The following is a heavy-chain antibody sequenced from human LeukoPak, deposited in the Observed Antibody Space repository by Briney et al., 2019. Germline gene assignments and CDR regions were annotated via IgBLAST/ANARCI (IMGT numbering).Heavy chain of an antibody. V-gene: IGHV1-2*02. CDR1: GYTFTGYY. D-gene: IGHD2-2*01. J-gene: IGHJ4*02. Sequence: GPVKVSCKASGYTFTGYYMHWVRQAPGRGLEWMGWINPSSGGTNYAQKFQGRVTMTRDTSISTAYMELSRLRSDDTAVYYCARDVGEYCSSVSCYASDYWGQGTLVTVSS. CDR3: ARDVGEYCSSVSCYASDY. CDR2: INPSSGGT.